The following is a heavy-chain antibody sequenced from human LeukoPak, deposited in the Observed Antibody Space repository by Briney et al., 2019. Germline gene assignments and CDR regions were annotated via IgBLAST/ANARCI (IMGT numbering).Heavy chain of an antibody. CDR2: IYGGGDT. Sequence: GGSLRLSCAASGFTFSSYEMSWVRQAPGKGLEWVSIIYGGGDTYYADSVKGRFTISRDNSKNTLYLQMNGLRAEDTAVYYCARADQRNYDSEFHFDYWGQGTLVTVSS. CDR3: ARADQRNYDSEFHFDY. J-gene: IGHJ4*02. D-gene: IGHD1-7*01. CDR1: GFTFSSYE. V-gene: IGHV3-53*01.